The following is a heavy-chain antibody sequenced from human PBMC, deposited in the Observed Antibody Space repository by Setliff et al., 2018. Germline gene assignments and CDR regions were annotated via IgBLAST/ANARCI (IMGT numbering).Heavy chain of an antibody. D-gene: IGHD1-26*01. V-gene: IGHV1-58*01. CDR1: GFTFTSSA. CDR2: IVVGSGNT. J-gene: IGHJ4*02. Sequence: GASVKVSCKASGFTFTSSAVQWVRQARGQRLEWIGWIVVGSGNTNYAQKFQERVTITRDMSTSTAYMELSSLRSEDTAVYYCAADLGIVGATMPFDYWGQGTQVTVSS. CDR3: AADLGIVGATMPFDY.